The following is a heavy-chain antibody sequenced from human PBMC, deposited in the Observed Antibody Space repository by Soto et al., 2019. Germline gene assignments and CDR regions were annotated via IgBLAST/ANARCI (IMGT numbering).Heavy chain of an antibody. D-gene: IGHD4-4*01. J-gene: IGHJ4*02. CDR2: VNAYNGAT. CDR3: ARSRSTVSRGSYFDV. CDR1: VYNFYAYY. V-gene: IGHV1-2*02. Sequence: GXSVKVSCKSSVYNFYAYYIHWVRQAPGQGLEWMGCVNAYNGATLFAQVFQGRVSMTRDTSITSAVMELSGLTSGDTAVYYCARSRSTVSRGSYFDVWGQGALVTVSS.